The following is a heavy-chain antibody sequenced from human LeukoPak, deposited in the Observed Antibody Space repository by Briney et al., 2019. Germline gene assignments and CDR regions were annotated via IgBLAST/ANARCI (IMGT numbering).Heavy chain of an antibody. J-gene: IGHJ4*02. CDR1: GGSISSYY. CDR3: AKDRSCTNDICHGDFDY. CDR2: IYTSGST. V-gene: IGHV4-4*07. Sequence: SETLSLTCTVSGGSISSYYWSWIRQPAGKGLEWIGRIYTSGSTNYNPSLKSRVTMSVDTSKNQFSLKLSSVTAADTAVYYCAKDRSCTNDICHGDFDYWGQGTLVTVSS. D-gene: IGHD2-8*01.